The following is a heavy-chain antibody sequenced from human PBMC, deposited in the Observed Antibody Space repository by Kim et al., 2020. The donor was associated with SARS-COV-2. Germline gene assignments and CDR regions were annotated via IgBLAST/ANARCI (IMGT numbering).Heavy chain of an antibody. D-gene: IGHD3-16*01. V-gene: IGHV1-58*01. CDR2: IVVGSGNT. Sequence: SVKVSCKASGFTFTSSAVQWVRQARGQRLEWIGWIVVGSGNTNYAQKFQERVTITRDMSTSTAYMELSSLRSEDTAVYYCAADPYDYVWGSREFDYWGQGTLVTVSS. J-gene: IGHJ4*02. CDR3: AADPYDYVWGSREFDY. CDR1: GFTFTSSA.